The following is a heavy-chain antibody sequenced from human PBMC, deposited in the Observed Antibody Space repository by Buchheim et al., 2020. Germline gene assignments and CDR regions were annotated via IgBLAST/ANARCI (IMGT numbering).Heavy chain of an antibody. D-gene: IGHD6-19*01. CDR1: GGTFSSYA. Sequence: QVQLVQSGAEVKKPGSSVKVSCKASGGTFSSYAISWVRQAPGQGLEWMGGIIPIFGTANYAQKFQGRGTITADESTSTAYMELSSLRSEDTAVYYCASGSHGPFPSSGWLRADYWGQGTL. V-gene: IGHV1-69*01. CDR2: IIPIFGTA. J-gene: IGHJ4*02. CDR3: ASGSHGPFPSSGWLRADY.